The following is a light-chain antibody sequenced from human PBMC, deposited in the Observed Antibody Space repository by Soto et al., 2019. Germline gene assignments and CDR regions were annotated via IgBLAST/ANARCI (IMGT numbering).Light chain of an antibody. V-gene: IGKV1-9*01. CDR2: AAS. CDR3: LHLNSYSPDT. CDR1: QGISSF. J-gene: IGKJ3*01. Sequence: DIQLTQSPSFLSASVGDRVTITCRASQGISSFLAWYQQKPGKAPELLIFAASTLQNGVPSRFSGSGSGTEFPLTISSLQPEDFATYYCLHLNSYSPDTFGPGTKVDVK.